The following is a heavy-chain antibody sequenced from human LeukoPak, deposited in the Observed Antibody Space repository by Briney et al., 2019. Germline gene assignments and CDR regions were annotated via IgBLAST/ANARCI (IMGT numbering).Heavy chain of an antibody. CDR3: AKARAPSTYYYYYGMDV. D-gene: IGHD5/OR15-5a*01. J-gene: IGHJ6*02. CDR2: ISYDGSNK. V-gene: IGHV3-30*18. CDR1: GFTFSSYG. Sequence: PGRSLRLSCAASGFTFSSYGMHWVRQAPGKGLEWVAVISYDGSNKYYADSVKGRFTISRDNSKNTLYLQMNSLRAEDTAVYYCAKARAPSTYYYYYGMDVWGQGTTVTVSS.